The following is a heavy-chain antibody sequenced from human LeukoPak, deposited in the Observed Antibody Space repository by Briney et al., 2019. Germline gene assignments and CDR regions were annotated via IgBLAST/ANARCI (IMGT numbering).Heavy chain of an antibody. D-gene: IGHD4-23*01. CDR3: AANGGPFDF. V-gene: IGHV3-7*05. CDR2: IKRDGSEI. Sequence: GGSLRLSCAASGFTFSIYWMNWVRQAPREGLEWVASIKRDGSEIYYVDSVKGRFTISRDNARNSVYLQMNGLRAEDTAVYYCAANGGPFDFWGQGTLVTVSA. J-gene: IGHJ4*02. CDR1: GFTFSIYW.